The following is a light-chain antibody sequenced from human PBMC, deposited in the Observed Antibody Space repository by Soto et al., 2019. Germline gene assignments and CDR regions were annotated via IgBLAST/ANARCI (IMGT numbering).Light chain of an antibody. V-gene: IGLV2-14*01. CDR3: TSYTGSSALVV. CDR1: SSDVGGYNY. Sequence: QSALTQPASVSGSPGQSITISCTGTSSDVGGYNYVSWYQQHPGKAPKLMIYDVSNRPSGVSNRFSGSKSGNTASLTISGLQAEDEANYYCTSYTGSSALVVFGGGTQLPAL. CDR2: DVS. J-gene: IGLJ2*01.